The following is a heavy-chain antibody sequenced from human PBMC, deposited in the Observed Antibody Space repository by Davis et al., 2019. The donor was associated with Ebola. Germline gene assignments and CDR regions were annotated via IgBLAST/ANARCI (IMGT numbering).Heavy chain of an antibody. CDR3: ARGLMDYAMDV. CDR2: VHSGGNT. CDR1: GFSVSSIY. Sequence: GESLKISCAASGFSVSSIYMTWVRQAPGKGLEWVSNVHSGGNTYYADSAKGRFTISRDNSKNTIFLQMKGLRVDDTAVYYCARGLMDYAMDVWGPGNTVTVSS. J-gene: IGHJ6*02. V-gene: IGHV3-66*01.